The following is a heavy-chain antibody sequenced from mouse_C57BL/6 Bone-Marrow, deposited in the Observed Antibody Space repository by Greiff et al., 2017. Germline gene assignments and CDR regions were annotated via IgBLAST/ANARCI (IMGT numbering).Heavy chain of an antibody. CDR3: ARRELGFFDY. Sequence: EVMLVESGGGLVKPGGSLKLSCAASGFTFSSYAMSWVRQTPEKRLEWVATISDGGSYTYYPDNVKGRFTFSRDNAKNNLYLQISQLKSEDTAMYYCARRELGFFDYWGQGTTLTVSS. CDR1: GFTFSSYA. D-gene: IGHD4-1*01. V-gene: IGHV5-4*03. CDR2: ISDGGSYT. J-gene: IGHJ2*01.